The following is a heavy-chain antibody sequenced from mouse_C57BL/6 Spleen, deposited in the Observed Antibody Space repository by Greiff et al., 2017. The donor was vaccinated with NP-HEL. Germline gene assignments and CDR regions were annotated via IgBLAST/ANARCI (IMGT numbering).Heavy chain of an antibody. D-gene: IGHD1-1*01. CDR1: GYTFTSYW. V-gene: IGHV1-69*01. CDR2: IDPSDSYT. Sequence: VQLQQPGAELVMPGASVKLSCKASGYTFTSYWMHWVKQRPGQGLEWIGEIDPSDSYTNYNQKFKGKSTLTVDKSSSTAYMQLSSLTSEDSAVYYCARVLDYGSSYKFAYWGQGTLVTVSA. CDR3: ARVLDYGSSYKFAY. J-gene: IGHJ3*01.